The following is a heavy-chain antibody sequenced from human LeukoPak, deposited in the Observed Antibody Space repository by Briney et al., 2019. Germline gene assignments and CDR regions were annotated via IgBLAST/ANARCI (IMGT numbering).Heavy chain of an antibody. V-gene: IGHV4-39*01. CDR3: ATILGNWFDP. D-gene: IGHD3-3*02. Sequence: SETLSLTCTVSGGSISSSSYYWGWIRQPPGKGLEWIGSIYYSGSTYYNPSHKSRVTISVDTSKNQFSLKLSSVTAADTAVYYCATILGNWFDPWGQGTLVTVSS. CDR1: GGSISSSSYY. CDR2: IYYSGST. J-gene: IGHJ5*02.